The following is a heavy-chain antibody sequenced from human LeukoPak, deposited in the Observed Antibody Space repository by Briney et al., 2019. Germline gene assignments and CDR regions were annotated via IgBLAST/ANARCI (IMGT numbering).Heavy chain of an antibody. D-gene: IGHD6-13*01. CDR3: ARGGGISHYYYYMDV. J-gene: IGHJ6*03. CDR1: GDSISSSPDY. CDR2: IYYSGST. V-gene: IGHV4-61*05. Sequence: SETLSLTCTVSGDSISSSPDYWGWIRQPPGKGLEWIGYIYYSGSTNYNPSLKSRVTISVDTSKNQFSLKLSSVTAADTAVYYRARGGGISHYYYYMDVWGKGTTVTISS.